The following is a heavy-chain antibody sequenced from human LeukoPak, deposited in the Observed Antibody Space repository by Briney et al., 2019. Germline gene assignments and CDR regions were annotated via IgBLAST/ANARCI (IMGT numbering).Heavy chain of an antibody. Sequence: GGSLRLSCAASGFTLSSYGMNWVRQAPGKVLEWIGLLGFNGRDVYYADSVKGRFTLSRDNAEKTLYLQMTSLRAEDTAVYYCVKEIHWGQGTLVIVSS. CDR2: LGFNGRDV. CDR1: GFTLSSYG. V-gene: IGHV3-30*02. J-gene: IGHJ4*02. CDR3: VKEIH.